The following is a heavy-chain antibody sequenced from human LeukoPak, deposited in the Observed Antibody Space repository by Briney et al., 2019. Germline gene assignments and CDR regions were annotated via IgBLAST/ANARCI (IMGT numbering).Heavy chain of an antibody. CDR2: TYYRSKWFY. V-gene: IGHV6-1*01. CDR3: VREYSSTFDI. CDR1: GDSVSSNTAT. D-gene: IGHD6-19*01. J-gene: IGHJ3*02. Sequence: SQTLSLTCAISGDSVSSNTATWNWIRQSPSRGLEWLGRTYYRSKWFYDYALSVKSRITINPDTSKNQFSLQLNSVTPEDTAVYYCVREYSSTFDIWGQGTMVTVSS.